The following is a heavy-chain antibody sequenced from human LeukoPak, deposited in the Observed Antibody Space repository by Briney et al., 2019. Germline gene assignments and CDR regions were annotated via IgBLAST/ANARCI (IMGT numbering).Heavy chain of an antibody. CDR3: ARAEINDYSRY. D-gene: IGHD4-11*01. V-gene: IGHV4-34*01. Sequence: SETLSLTCAVYGGSFSGYYWSWIRQPPGKGLEWIGEINHSGSTNYNPSLKSRVTISIDTSKNQISLQLTSVTAADTALYFCARAEINDYSRYWGHGILVLVSS. CDR1: GGSFSGYY. J-gene: IGHJ4*01. CDR2: INHSGST.